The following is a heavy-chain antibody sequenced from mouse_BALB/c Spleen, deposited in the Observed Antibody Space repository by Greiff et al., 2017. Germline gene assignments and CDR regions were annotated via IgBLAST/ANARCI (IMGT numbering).Heavy chain of an antibody. CDR1: GFTFSSYA. D-gene: IGHD2-14*01. V-gene: IGHV5-6-5*01. CDR2: ISSGGST. CDR3: AREGYFYWYFDV. Sequence: EVKLMESGGGLVKPGGSLKLSCAASGFTFSSYAMSWVRQTPEKRLEWVASISSGGSTYYPDSVKGRFTISRDNARNILYLQMSSLRSEDTAMYYCAREGYFYWYFDVWGAGTTVTVSS. J-gene: IGHJ1*01.